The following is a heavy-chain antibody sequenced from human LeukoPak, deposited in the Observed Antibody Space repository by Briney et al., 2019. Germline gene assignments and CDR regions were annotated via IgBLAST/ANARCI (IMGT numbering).Heavy chain of an antibody. Sequence: GGSLRLSCAASGFTFRSYWMSWVRQAPGKGLEWVANINHYGSEKYYVDSVKGRFTVSRDNAKNSLYLQMNSLRVEDTAVYYCARESTRYCSGGSCYSSSSFDYWGLGTLVTVSS. J-gene: IGHJ4*02. CDR3: ARESTRYCSGGSCYSSSSFDY. CDR1: GFTFRSYW. V-gene: IGHV3-7*01. D-gene: IGHD2-15*01. CDR2: INHYGSEK.